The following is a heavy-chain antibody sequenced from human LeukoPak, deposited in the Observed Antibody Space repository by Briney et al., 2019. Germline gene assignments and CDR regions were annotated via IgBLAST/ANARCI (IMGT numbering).Heavy chain of an antibody. Sequence: GGSLRLSCAASGFTFSDYYMSWIRQAPGKGLEWVSYISSSGSTIYYADSVKGRFTISRDNAKNSLYLQMNSLRAEDTAVYYCARVQPHYYNSSGYPPDYWGQGTLVTVSS. J-gene: IGHJ4*02. CDR2: ISSSGSTI. CDR3: ARVQPHYYNSSGYPPDY. CDR1: GFTFSDYY. D-gene: IGHD3-22*01. V-gene: IGHV3-11*01.